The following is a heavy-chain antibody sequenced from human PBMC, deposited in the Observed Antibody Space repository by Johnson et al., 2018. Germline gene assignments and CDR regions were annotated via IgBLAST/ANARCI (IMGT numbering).Heavy chain of an antibody. Sequence: QVQLQQWGAGLLKPSETLSLTCAVYGGSFSGYYWSWIRQPPGKGLEWIGEINHSGSTNYNPSLKSRVTISVDTSKNQFSLKVSSVTAADTAVYYCARGEDTAMVTNYCYYYMDVWGKGTTVTVAS. D-gene: IGHD5-18*01. V-gene: IGHV4-34*01. CDR3: ARGEDTAMVTNYCYYYMDV. CDR2: INHSGST. CDR1: GGSFSGYY. J-gene: IGHJ6*03.